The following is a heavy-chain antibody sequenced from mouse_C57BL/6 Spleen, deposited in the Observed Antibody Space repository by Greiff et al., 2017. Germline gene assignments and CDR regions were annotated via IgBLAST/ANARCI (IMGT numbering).Heavy chain of an antibody. V-gene: IGHV1-39*01. Sequence: VQLQQSGPELVKPGASVKISCKASGYSFTAYNMNWVKQSNGKSLEWIGVINPNYGTTSYNQKFKGKATLTVDQSSSTAYMQLNSLTSDDSSDYYCAGVHAMDYWGQGTSVTVSS. CDR2: INPNYGTT. CDR3: AGVHAMDY. J-gene: IGHJ4*01. CDR1: GYSFTAYN.